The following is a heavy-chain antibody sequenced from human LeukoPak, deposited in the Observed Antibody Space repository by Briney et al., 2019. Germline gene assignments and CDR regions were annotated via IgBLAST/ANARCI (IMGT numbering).Heavy chain of an antibody. J-gene: IGHJ6*02. CDR3: ARDRPGTLGYYYYYGMDV. D-gene: IGHD3-10*01. V-gene: IGHV3-48*04. CDR2: ISSSSSTI. Sequence: GGSLRLSCAASGFTFSSYSMNWVRQAPGKGLEWVSYISSSSSTIYYADSVKGRFTISRDNAKNSLYLQMNSLRAEDTAVYYCARDRPGTLGYYYYYGMDVWGQGTTVTVSS. CDR1: GFTFSSYS.